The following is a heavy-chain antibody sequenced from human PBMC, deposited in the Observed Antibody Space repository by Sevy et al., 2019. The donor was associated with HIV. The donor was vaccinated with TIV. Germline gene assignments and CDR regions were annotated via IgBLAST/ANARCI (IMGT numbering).Heavy chain of an antibody. Sequence: GGSLRLSCAASGLTFSTYGMHWVRQAPGKGLEWVAVISYDGSQKYYADSVKGRFTISRDNSKNTLYLQMNSLGVDDTAVYYCAKDGVPLITYDSSAYYYFDCWGHGTLVTVSS. CDR2: ISYDGSQK. CDR3: AKDGVPLITYDSSAYYYFDC. J-gene: IGHJ4*01. V-gene: IGHV3-30*18. CDR1: GLTFSTYG. D-gene: IGHD3-22*01.